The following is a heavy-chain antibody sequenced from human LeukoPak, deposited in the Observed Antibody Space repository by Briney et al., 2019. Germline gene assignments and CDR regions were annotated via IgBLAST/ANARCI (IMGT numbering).Heavy chain of an antibody. D-gene: IGHD2-15*01. CDR3: ARDCSGGSCQVRDY. CDR2: INWNGGST. J-gene: IGHJ4*02. CDR1: GFTFDDYG. Sequence: PGGPLRLSCAASGFTFDDYGMSWVRQAPGKGLEWVSGINWNGGSTGYADSVKGRFTISRDNAKNSLYLQMNSLRAEDTALYYCARDCSGGSCQVRDYWGQGTLVTVSS. V-gene: IGHV3-20*04.